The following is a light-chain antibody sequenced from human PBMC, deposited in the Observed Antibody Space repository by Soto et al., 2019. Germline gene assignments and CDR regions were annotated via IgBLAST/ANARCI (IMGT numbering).Light chain of an antibody. J-gene: IGKJ5*01. V-gene: IGKV3-15*01. CDR2: DAS. CDR1: QSVFSN. CDR3: QQYGNSAIT. Sequence: EIVMTQSPVTVSVSPGERATLSCRASQSVFSNLAWYQQTPGQAPRLLIYDASNRATGVPTRFSGSGSATEFTLTISSLQSEDFAVYYCQQYGNSAITFGQGTRLEIK.